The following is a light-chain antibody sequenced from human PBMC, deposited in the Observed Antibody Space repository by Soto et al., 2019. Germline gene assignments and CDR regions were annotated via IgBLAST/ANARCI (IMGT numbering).Light chain of an antibody. CDR1: ESLLHSNGNNY. V-gene: IGKV2-28*01. CDR2: FGS. J-gene: IGKJ1*01. Sequence: DIVMTQSPLSLSVTPGEPASISCRSSESLLHSNGNNYLDWYFQKPGQSPQLLIYFGSTRASEVPDRYSGSGSDTDLTLKISRVEAEDVWVYYCMQALQTRWTFGQGTKVEI. CDR3: MQALQTRWT.